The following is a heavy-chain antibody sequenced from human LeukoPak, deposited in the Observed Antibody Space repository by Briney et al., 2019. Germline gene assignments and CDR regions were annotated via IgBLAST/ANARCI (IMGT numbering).Heavy chain of an antibody. J-gene: IGHJ3*02. CDR1: GGSISSYY. D-gene: IGHD6-25*01. CDR2: IYTSGST. V-gene: IGHV4-4*07. Sequence: SETLSLTCTVSGGSISSYYWSWIRQPAGKGLEWIGRIYTSGSTNYNPSLKSRVTMSVDTSKNQFSLKLSSVTAADTAVYYCANYGRAAEEDAFDIWGQGTMVTVSS. CDR3: ANYGRAAEEDAFDI.